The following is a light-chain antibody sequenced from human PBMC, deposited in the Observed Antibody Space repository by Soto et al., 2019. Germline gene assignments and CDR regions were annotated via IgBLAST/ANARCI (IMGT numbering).Light chain of an antibody. CDR3: LQDSNYPRT. CDR1: QSVTNSY. J-gene: IGKJ2*01. Sequence: ETVLTQSPGTLSLSPGERATLSCRASQSVTNSYLAWFQQKPGQAPRLLIFGALSRATGIPDRFSGSGSGTDFTLTISRLEPEDFATYYCLQDSNYPRTFGQGTKLEIK. CDR2: GAL. V-gene: IGKV3-20*01.